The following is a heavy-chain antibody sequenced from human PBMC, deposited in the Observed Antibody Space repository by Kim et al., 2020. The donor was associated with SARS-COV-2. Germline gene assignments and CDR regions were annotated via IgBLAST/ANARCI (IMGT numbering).Heavy chain of an antibody. CDR2: ST. CDR3: ARARRGVLNV. J-gene: IGHJ6*02. Sequence: STNYNPTLKSRVNLSVDTSKNQFSLKLSSVTAADTAVYYCARARRGVLNVWGQGTTVTVSS. D-gene: IGHD3-10*01. V-gene: IGHV4-34*01.